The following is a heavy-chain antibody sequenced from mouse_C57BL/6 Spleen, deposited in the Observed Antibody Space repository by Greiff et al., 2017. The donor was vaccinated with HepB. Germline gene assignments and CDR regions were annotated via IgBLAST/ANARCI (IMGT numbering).Heavy chain of an antibody. CDR3: TRKGYYGREPASDY. CDR2: IDPETGGT. V-gene: IGHV1-15*01. CDR1: GYTFTDYE. D-gene: IGHD1-1*01. J-gene: IGHJ2*01. Sequence: QVQLQQSGAELVRPGASVTLSCKASGYTFTDYEMHWVKQTPVHGLEWIGAIDPETGGTAYNQKFKGKAILTADKSSSTAYMELRSLTSEDSAVYYCTRKGYYGREPASDYWGQGTTLTVSS.